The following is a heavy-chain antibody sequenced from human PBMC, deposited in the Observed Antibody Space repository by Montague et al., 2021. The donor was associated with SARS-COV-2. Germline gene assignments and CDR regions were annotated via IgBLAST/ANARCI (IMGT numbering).Heavy chain of an antibody. J-gene: IGHJ6*04. D-gene: IGHD3-3*01. CDR3: ARDRRFLEWPGLYYYYGMDV. Sequence: SETLSLTCTVSGGSISSNYWSWIRQPPGKGLEWIGNIYYSWSTNYNPSLKSRVTISVDTSKNQISLKLSSVTAADTAVYYCARDRRFLEWPGLYYYYGMDVGGKGTTVPVS. CDR1: GGSISSNY. V-gene: IGHV4-59*01. CDR2: IYYSWST.